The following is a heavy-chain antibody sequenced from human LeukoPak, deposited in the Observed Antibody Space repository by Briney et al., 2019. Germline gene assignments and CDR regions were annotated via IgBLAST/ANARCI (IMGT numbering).Heavy chain of an antibody. V-gene: IGHV4-34*01. CDR3: ARDIPTQEWLLSPFDY. J-gene: IGHJ4*02. Sequence: SETLSLTCAVYGGSSSGYHWNWLRQSPGKGLEGMREISHSGSTNYNPSLKSRVTISVDTSKNQFSLKLSSVTAADTAVYYCARDIPTQEWLLSPFDYWGQGTLVTVSS. D-gene: IGHD3-3*01. CDR2: ISHSGST. CDR1: GGSSSGYH.